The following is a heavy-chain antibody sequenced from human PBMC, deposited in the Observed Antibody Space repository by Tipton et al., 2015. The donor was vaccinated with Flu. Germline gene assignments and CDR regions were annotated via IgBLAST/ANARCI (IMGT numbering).Heavy chain of an antibody. J-gene: IGHJ3*02. CDR2: IYYSGST. CDR3: AREGYYDSSGYYCDAFDI. CDR1: GGSISSYY. Sequence: LRLSCTVSGGSISSYYWSWIRQPPGKGLEWIGYIYYSGSTNYNPSLKSRVTISVDTSKNQFSLKLSSVTAADTAVYYCAREGYYDSSGYYCDAFDIWGQGTMVPVSS. V-gene: IGHV4-59*01. D-gene: IGHD3-22*01.